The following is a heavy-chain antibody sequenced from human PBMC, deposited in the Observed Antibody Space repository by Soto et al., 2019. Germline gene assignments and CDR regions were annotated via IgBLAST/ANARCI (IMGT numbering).Heavy chain of an antibody. D-gene: IGHD6-19*01. CDR1: GFTFSNAW. J-gene: IGHJ6*02. CDR3: TTYSSGWYGPYYYYGMDV. Sequence: EVQLVESGGGLVKPGGSLRLSCAASGFTFSNAWMNWVRQAPGKGLEWVGRIKSKTDGGTTDYAAPVKGRFTISRDDSNNTLYLQMNRLKTEDTAVYYCTTYSSGWYGPYYYYGMDVWGQGTTVNVSS. CDR2: IKSKTDGGTT. V-gene: IGHV3-15*07.